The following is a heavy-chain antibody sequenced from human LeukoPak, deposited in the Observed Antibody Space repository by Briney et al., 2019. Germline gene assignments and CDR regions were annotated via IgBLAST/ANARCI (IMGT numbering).Heavy chain of an antibody. D-gene: IGHD4-23*01. J-gene: IGHJ3*02. V-gene: IGHV3-48*03. Sequence: GGSLRLSCAASGFTFSAYEMNWVRQAPGKGLEWVSYIGSSGSTVYYADSVKGRFTISRDNAKNSLYMQMESLRDEDTAIYYCARDTLEYSNSPDAFEIWGLGTLVTVSS. CDR2: IGSSGSTV. CDR1: GFTFSAYE. CDR3: ARDTLEYSNSPDAFEI.